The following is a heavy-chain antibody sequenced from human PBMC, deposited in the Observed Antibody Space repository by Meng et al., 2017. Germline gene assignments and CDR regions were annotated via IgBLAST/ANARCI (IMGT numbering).Heavy chain of an antibody. CDR2: ISSSGSTI. V-gene: IGHV3-11*01. CDR3: ARDPQYYYDSSGYLDY. Sequence: QVQLVESGGGLVKPGGSLRLSCAASGFTFSDCYMSWIRQAPGKGLGWISYISSSGSTIYYADSVKGRFTISRDNAKNSLYLQMNSLRAEDTAVYYCARDPQYYYDSSGYLDYWGQGTLVTVSS. J-gene: IGHJ4*02. D-gene: IGHD3-22*01. CDR1: GFTFSDCY.